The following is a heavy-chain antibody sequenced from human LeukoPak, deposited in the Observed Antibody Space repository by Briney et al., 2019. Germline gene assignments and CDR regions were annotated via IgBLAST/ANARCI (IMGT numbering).Heavy chain of an antibody. CDR1: GYTFTGYY. Sequence: ASVNVSCKASGYTFTGYYMHWVRQAPGHGLEWMGWINPNSGGTNYAQKCQSRVTMTRDTSISTAYMELSRLRSDDTAVYYCARLRLIIAAARNWFDPWGQGTLVTVSS. CDR2: INPNSGGT. D-gene: IGHD6-13*01. J-gene: IGHJ5*02. CDR3: ARLRLIIAAARNWFDP. V-gene: IGHV1-2*02.